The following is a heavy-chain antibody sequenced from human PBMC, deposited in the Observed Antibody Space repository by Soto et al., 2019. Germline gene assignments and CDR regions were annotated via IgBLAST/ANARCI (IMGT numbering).Heavy chain of an antibody. D-gene: IGHD3-16*01. Sequence: GESLKISCKGSGYSFTSYWIGWVRQMPGKGLEWMGIIYPGDSDTRYSPSFQGQVTISADKSISTAYLQWSSLKASDTAMYYCASGGGGEGAVKNSYSSSGMDVGGQGPRVPVSS. CDR2: IYPGDSDT. CDR3: ASGGGGEGAVKNSYSSSGMDV. CDR1: GYSFTSYW. V-gene: IGHV5-51*01. J-gene: IGHJ6*02.